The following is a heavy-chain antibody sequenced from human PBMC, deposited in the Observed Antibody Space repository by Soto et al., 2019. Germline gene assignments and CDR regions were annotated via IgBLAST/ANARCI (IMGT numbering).Heavy chain of an antibody. CDR2: IYYSGST. CDR3: ARAKKYLAYHYYVDV. Sequence: SSETLSLTCTVSGGSISSSSYYWGWIRQPPGKGLEWIGSIYYSGSTNYNPSLKSRVTISVDTSKNQFSLKLSSVTAADTAVYYCARAKKYLAYHYYVDVWGKGTTVTISS. V-gene: IGHV4-39*07. J-gene: IGHJ6*03. D-gene: IGHD2-2*01. CDR1: GGSISSSSYY.